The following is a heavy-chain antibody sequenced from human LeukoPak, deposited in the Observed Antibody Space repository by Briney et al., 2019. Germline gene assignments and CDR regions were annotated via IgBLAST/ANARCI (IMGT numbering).Heavy chain of an antibody. CDR1: GFTFSSYA. D-gene: IGHD5-12*01. J-gene: IGHJ4*02. V-gene: IGHV3-23*01. Sequence: PGGSLRLSCAASGFTFSSYAMNWVRQAPGKGLEWVSAISGSGGSTYYADSVKGRFTISRDNSKNTLYLQMNSLRAEDTAVYYCAKRANSGYGTIYYFDYWGQGTLVTVSS. CDR2: ISGSGGST. CDR3: AKRANSGYGTIYYFDY.